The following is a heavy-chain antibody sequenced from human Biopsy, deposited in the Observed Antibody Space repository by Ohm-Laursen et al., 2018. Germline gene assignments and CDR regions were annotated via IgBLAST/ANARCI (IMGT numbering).Heavy chain of an antibody. D-gene: IGHD3-9*01. J-gene: IGHJ5*02. CDR1: GFAFSYNG. CDR3: ARDDDTTGHYMILNH. Sequence: SLRLSCAASGFAFSYNGLHWVRQAPGKGLQWGAVMWSDGINKNYADSVKGRFTVSRDNSNNVLYLQMSSLRDEDSAVYYCARDDDTTGHYMILNHWGQGTLVTVSS. V-gene: IGHV3-33*01. CDR2: MWSDGINK.